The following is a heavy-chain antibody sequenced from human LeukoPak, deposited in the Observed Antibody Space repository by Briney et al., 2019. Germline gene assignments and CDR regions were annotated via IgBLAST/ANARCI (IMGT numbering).Heavy chain of an antibody. CDR1: GGSISTYY. CDR2: IYYSGST. CDR3: ARDRGSSGWTGYFGS. D-gene: IGHD6-19*01. J-gene: IGHJ4*02. Sequence: SETLSLTCSVSGGSISTYYWSWIRQPPGKGLEWVGYIYYSGSTNYNPSLKSRVTISVDTSKNQFSLKLSSVTAADTAVYYCARDRGSSGWTGYFGSWGRGTLVTVSS. V-gene: IGHV4-59*01.